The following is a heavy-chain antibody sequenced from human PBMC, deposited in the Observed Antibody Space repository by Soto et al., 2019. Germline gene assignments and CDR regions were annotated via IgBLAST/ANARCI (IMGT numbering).Heavy chain of an antibody. J-gene: IGHJ4*02. CDR2: IYYSGST. CDR3: ARLWGWYVDY. D-gene: IGHD6-19*01. CDR1: GGSISSYY. Sequence: QVQLQESGPGLVKPSETLSLTCTVSGGSISSYYWSWIRQPPGKGLEWIGYIYYSGSTNYNPSLKSRVTLSVDTSKNQFSLKLSSVTAADTAVYYCARLWGWYVDYWGQGTLVTVSS. V-gene: IGHV4-59*08.